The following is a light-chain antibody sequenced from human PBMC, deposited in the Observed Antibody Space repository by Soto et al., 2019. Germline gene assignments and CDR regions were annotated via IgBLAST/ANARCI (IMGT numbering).Light chain of an antibody. J-gene: IGKJ4*01. V-gene: IGKV3-20*01. Sequence: EIALTQSPGTLSLSPRERATLSCRASQSVGNNYVAWYQQKPGQAPRLLIYNASNRAAGIPDRFSGSGSGTDFTLTISRLEPEDFAVYFCHQCATSPLTFGGGTKVEIK. CDR2: NAS. CDR1: QSVGNNY. CDR3: HQCATSPLT.